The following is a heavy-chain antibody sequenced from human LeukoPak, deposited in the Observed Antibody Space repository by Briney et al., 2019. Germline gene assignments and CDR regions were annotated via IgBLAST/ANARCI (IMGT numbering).Heavy chain of an antibody. CDR1: GGSISSGGYS. CDR2: IYHSGST. V-gene: IGHV4-30-2*01. Sequence: PSETLSLTCTVSGGSISSGGYSWSWIRQPPGKGLEWIGYIYHSGSTYYNPSLKSRVTISVDTSKNQFSLKLSSVTAADTAVYYCARGNIAALAYWFDPWGQGTLVTVSS. CDR3: ARGNIAALAYWFDP. J-gene: IGHJ5*02. D-gene: IGHD6-6*01.